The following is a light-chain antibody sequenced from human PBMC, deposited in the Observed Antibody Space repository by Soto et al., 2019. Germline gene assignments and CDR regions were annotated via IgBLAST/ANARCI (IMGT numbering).Light chain of an antibody. CDR3: QQYQNLWT. V-gene: IGKV3-15*01. J-gene: IGKJ1*01. CDR2: RAS. Sequence: IQMTQSQATLSVSPGERATLSCRASQTIYSNVAWYQQRPGQAPRLLIYRASARATGIPARFSGSGSGTEFTLTIGSLQSEDSAVYYCQQYQNLWTFGQGTMVDVK. CDR1: QTIYSN.